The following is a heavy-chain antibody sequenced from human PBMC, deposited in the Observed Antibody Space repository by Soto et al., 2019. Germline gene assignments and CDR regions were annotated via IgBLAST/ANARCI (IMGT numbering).Heavy chain of an antibody. CDR3: AKAHSSSSYPFDI. CDR1: GFTFSSYA. V-gene: IGHV3-23*01. CDR2: ISGSSGST. J-gene: IGHJ3*02. Sequence: GGSLRLSCAASGFTFSSYAMSWVRQAPGKGLEWVSAISGSSGSTYYADSVKGRFTISRDNAKNTLYLQMNSLRAEDTALYYCAKAHSSSSYPFDIWGQGTTVTVSS. D-gene: IGHD6-6*01.